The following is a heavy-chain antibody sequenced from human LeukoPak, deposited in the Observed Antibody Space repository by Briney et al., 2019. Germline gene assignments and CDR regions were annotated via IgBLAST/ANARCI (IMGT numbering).Heavy chain of an antibody. CDR3: ARSDDYGDYLVDY. D-gene: IGHD4-17*01. CDR1: GFSFSKYA. V-gene: IGHV3-21*01. J-gene: IGHJ4*02. Sequence: GGSLRLSCAASGFSFSKYAINRVRQAPGKGLEWVSTITSTSGYIYYEDSVKGRFTTSRDNAKDSVYLQMDSLRVEDTAVYYCARSDDYGDYLVDYWGQGTLVTVSS. CDR2: ITSTSGYI.